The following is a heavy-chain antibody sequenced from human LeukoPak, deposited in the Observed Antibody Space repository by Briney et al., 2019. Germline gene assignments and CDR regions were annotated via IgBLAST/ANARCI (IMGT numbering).Heavy chain of an antibody. D-gene: IGHD3-10*01. V-gene: IGHV3-21*01. CDR1: GFTFSSHS. J-gene: IGHJ4*02. CDR2: ISSSSSYI. CDR3: ARGENYYGSGSSS. Sequence: GGSLRLSCAASGFTFSSHSMNWVRQAPGKGLEWVSCISSSSSYIYYADSVKGRFTISRDNAKNSLYLQMNSLRAEDTAVYYCARGENYYGSGSSSWGQGTLVTVSS.